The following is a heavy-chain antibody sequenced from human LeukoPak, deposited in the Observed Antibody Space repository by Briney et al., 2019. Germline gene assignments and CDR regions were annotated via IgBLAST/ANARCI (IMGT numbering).Heavy chain of an antibody. D-gene: IGHD6-13*01. CDR3: ARDGKSSSWYDY. Sequence: GGSLRLSCAASGFTFSSYSMNWVRQAPGKGLGWVSSISSSSSHIYYADSVKGRFTISRDNAKNSLYLQMNSLRAEDTAVYYCARDGKSSSWYDYWDQGTLIPVSS. CDR1: GFTFSSYS. V-gene: IGHV3-21*01. J-gene: IGHJ4*02. CDR2: ISSSSSHI.